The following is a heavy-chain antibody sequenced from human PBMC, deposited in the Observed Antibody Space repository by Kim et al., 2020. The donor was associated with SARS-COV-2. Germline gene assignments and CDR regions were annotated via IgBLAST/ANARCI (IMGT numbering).Heavy chain of an antibody. V-gene: IGHV3-9*01. J-gene: IGHJ6*02. Sequence: GGSLRLSCAASGFTFDDYAMHWVRQAPGKGLEWVSGIRWNSGSIGYADSVKGRFTISRDNAKNSLYLQMNSLRAEDTALYYCAKDLYDGYCSGGSCYSEAIGGMDVWGQGTTVTVSS. CDR2: IRWNSGSI. CDR3: AKDLYDGYCSGGSCYSEAIGGMDV. D-gene: IGHD2-15*01. CDR1: GFTFDDYA.